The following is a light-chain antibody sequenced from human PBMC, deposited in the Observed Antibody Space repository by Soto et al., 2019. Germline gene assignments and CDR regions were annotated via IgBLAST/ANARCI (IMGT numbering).Light chain of an antibody. CDR1: QDISNY. V-gene: IGKV1-33*01. Sequence: DIPMTQSPSSLSASVGDRVTITCQASQDISNYLNWYQQKPGKAPKLLIYDASNLETGVPSRFSGSGSGTDFTFTISSLQPEDIATYYCQQYDNLPPLTFSGGTKVEIK. CDR3: QQYDNLPPLT. J-gene: IGKJ4*01. CDR2: DAS.